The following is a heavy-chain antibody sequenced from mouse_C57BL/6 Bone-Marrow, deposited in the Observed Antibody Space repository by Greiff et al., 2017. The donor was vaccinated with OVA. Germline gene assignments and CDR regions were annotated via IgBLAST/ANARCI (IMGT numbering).Heavy chain of an antibody. CDR3: ARLYYYGSSGFAY. D-gene: IGHD1-1*01. V-gene: IGHV1-52*01. Sequence: QVQLQQPGAELVRPGSSVKLSCKASGYTFTSYWMHWVKQRPIQGLEWIGNIDPSDSETHYNQKFKDKATLTVEKSSSTAYMQLSSLTSEDSAVYYCARLYYYGSSGFAYWGQGTLVTVSA. J-gene: IGHJ3*01. CDR2: IDPSDSET. CDR1: GYTFTSYW.